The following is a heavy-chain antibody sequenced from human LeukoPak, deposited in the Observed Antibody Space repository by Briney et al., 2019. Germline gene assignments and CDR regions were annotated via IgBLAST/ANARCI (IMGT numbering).Heavy chain of an antibody. Sequence: GGSLRLSCAASGFTLSSYWMHWARQAPGKGLVWVSRINTDGRTINYADSVEGRFTISRDIAKNTLCLQVNSLRAEDTAVYYCVRVAAGTGSFDIWGQGTMVTVSS. CDR3: VRVAAGTGSFDI. V-gene: IGHV3-74*01. CDR1: GFTLSSYW. J-gene: IGHJ3*02. CDR2: INTDGRTI. D-gene: IGHD6-13*01.